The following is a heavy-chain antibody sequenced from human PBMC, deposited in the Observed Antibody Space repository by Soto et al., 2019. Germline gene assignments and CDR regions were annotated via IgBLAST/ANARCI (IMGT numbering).Heavy chain of an antibody. CDR1: GFTFTRSA. Sequence: SVKVSCKASGFTFTRSAVQWVRQARGQRLEWIGWIVVGSGNTNYAQKFQERVTITRDMSTSTAYMELSSLRSEDTAVYYCAVESYHTDLYYYGMDVWGQGTTVTVSS. V-gene: IGHV1-58*01. CDR2: IVVGSGNT. J-gene: IGHJ6*02. D-gene: IGHD3-3*01. CDR3: AVESYHTDLYYYGMDV.